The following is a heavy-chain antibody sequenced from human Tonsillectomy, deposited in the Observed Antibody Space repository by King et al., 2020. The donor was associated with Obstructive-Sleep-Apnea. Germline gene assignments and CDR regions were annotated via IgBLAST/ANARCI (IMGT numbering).Heavy chain of an antibody. Sequence: VQLVESGGGLVKPGGSLRLSCAASGVTFSSYSMNWVRQAPGKGLEWVSSISSSSSYIYYADSVKGRFTISRDNAKNSLYLQMNSLRAEDTAVYYCARFSSGFFDPWGQGTLVTVSS. CDR2: ISSSSSYI. V-gene: IGHV3-21*01. CDR1: GVTFSSYS. CDR3: ARFSSGFFDP. D-gene: IGHD6-19*01. J-gene: IGHJ5*02.